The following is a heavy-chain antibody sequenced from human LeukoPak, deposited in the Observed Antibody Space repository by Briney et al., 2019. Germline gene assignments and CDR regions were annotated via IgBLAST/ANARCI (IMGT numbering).Heavy chain of an antibody. J-gene: IGHJ4*02. CDR1: GFTFSSYW. CDR3: AKGGITMIVVVIIYYFDY. V-gene: IGHV3-23*01. CDR2: ISGSGGST. D-gene: IGHD3-22*01. Sequence: PGGSLRLSCAASGFTFSSYWMHWVRQAPGKGLEWVSAISGSGGSTYYADSVKGRFTISRDNSKNTLYLQMNSLRAEDTAVYYCAKGGITMIVVVIIYYFDYWGQGTLVTVSS.